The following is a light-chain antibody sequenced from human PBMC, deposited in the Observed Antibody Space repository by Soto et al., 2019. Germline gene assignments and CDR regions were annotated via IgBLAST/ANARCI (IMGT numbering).Light chain of an antibody. CDR3: QQSYSLPYT. Sequence: DTQMTQSPFSLSASVGDRVTITCRASQSVSTYLNWYQHKLGKAPKLLIYAASNLQSGVSSRFSGSGSGTDFTLTISSLQPEDSATYYCQQSYSLPYTFGQGTKVDIK. CDR2: AAS. V-gene: IGKV1-39*01. CDR1: QSVSTY. J-gene: IGKJ2*01.